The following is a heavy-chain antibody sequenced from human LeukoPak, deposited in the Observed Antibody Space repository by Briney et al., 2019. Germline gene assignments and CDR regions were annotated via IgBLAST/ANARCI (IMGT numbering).Heavy chain of an antibody. CDR1: RYTFSDYY. J-gene: IGHJ6*03. CDR3: ARGDEGYYYYMDV. V-gene: IGHV1-46*01. CDR2: INPSGGST. Sequence: ASVKVSCKASRYTFSDYYMHWVRQAPGQGLEWMGIINPSGGSTSYAQKFQGRVTMTRDMSTSTVYMELSSLRSEDTAVYYCARGDEGYYYYMDVWGKGTTVTVSS.